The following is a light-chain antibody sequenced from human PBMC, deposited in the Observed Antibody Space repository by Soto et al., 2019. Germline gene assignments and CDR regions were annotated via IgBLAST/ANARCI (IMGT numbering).Light chain of an antibody. Sequence: DIQMTQSPSTLSASVGDRVTITCRASQSISSWLAWYQQKPGKAPKLLIYDASSLESGVPSRFSGSGSGTEFTLTISSLQPDDFAIYYCQQYNSYTFTFGGGTKVEIK. CDR1: QSISSW. CDR3: QQYNSYTFT. CDR2: DAS. J-gene: IGKJ4*01. V-gene: IGKV1-5*01.